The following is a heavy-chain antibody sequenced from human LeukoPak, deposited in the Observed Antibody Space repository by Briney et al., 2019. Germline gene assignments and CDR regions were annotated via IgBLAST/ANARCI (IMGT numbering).Heavy chain of an antibody. J-gene: IGHJ3*02. CDR3: ASQIADIPDAFDI. Sequence: GESLKISCKGSGYSFTSYWSGWVRQMPGKGLEWMGIIYPGDSDTRYSPSFQGQVTISADKSISNAYLQWSSLKASDTAMYYCASQIADIPDAFDIWGHGTMVTVSS. D-gene: IGHD2-2*02. CDR1: GYSFTSYW. V-gene: IGHV5-51*01. CDR2: IYPGDSDT.